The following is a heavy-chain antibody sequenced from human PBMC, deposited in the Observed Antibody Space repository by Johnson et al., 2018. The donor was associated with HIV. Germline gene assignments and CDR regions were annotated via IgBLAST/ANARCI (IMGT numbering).Heavy chain of an antibody. CDR1: GLTVSSNY. D-gene: IGHD7-27*01. V-gene: IGHV3-66*02. J-gene: IGHJ3*02. CDR3: ARAIRSLGINTGYDAFDI. Sequence: VQLVESGGGLIQPGGSLRLSCVASGLTVSSNYMTWVRQAPGTGLEWVSMIYTGGSTIYYADSVKGRFTISRDNSKNTLYLQMNSLRAEDTAVYYCARAIRSLGINTGYDAFDIWGQGTMVTVSS. CDR2: IYTGGSTI.